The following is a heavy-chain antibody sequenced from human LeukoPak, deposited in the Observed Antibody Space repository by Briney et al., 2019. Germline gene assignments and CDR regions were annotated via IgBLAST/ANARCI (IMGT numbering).Heavy chain of an antibody. Sequence: SETLSLTCTVSGDSISSGSYYWSWIRQPAGKGLEWIGRIYTSGSTNYNPSLKSRVTISVDTSKNQFSLRLSSMTAADTAVYYCARVFQAPSYGDHDSRTKDPYGMEVWGQGTTVTVSS. V-gene: IGHV4-61*02. CDR3: ARVFQAPSYGDHDSRTKDPYGMEV. J-gene: IGHJ6*02. D-gene: IGHD4-17*01. CDR1: GDSISSGSYY. CDR2: IYTSGST.